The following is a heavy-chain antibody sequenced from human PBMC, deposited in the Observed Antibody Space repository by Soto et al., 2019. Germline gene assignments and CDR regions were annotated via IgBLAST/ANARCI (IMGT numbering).Heavy chain of an antibody. V-gene: IGHV4-39*01. CDR2: IYYSGST. Sequence: SETLSLTCTVSGGSISSSSYYWGWIRQPPGKGLEWIGSIYYSGSTYYNPSLKSRVTISVDTSKNQFSLKLSSVTAADTAVYYCARQYGYSSSWYIFGPDYWGQGTLVTVSS. CDR3: ARQYGYSSSWYIFGPDY. D-gene: IGHD6-13*01. CDR1: GGSISSSSYY. J-gene: IGHJ4*02.